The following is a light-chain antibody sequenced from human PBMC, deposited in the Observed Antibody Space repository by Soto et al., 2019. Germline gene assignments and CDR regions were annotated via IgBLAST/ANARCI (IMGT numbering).Light chain of an antibody. V-gene: IGKV3-11*01. CDR3: QQRYNWPWT. J-gene: IGKJ1*01. CDR2: EAS. Sequence: EIVMTPSPATLSMTPWQRATLFCMSSQSGSGYLAWYQQKPGQAPRLLIYEASNRATGFPARFSGSGSGTDFTLTISSLEAEDFAVYYCQQRYNWPWTFGQGTKVDIK. CDR1: QSGSGY.